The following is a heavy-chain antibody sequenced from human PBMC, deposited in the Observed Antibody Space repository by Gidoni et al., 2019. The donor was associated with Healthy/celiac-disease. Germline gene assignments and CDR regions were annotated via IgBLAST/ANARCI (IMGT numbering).Heavy chain of an antibody. V-gene: IGHV3-30*18. J-gene: IGHJ6*02. D-gene: IGHD3-9*01. CDR3: AKDHGYFDWLWSPSHTYYYYGMDV. CDR1: GFTFSISG. Sequence: QVQLVASGGGVVQPGRSLRLSCAASGFTFSISGMPWFRQAPGKGLEWVAVISYDGSNKYYADSVKGRFTISRDNSKNTLYLQMNSLRAEDTAVYYCAKDHGYFDWLWSPSHTYYYYGMDVWGQGTTVTVSS. CDR2: ISYDGSNK.